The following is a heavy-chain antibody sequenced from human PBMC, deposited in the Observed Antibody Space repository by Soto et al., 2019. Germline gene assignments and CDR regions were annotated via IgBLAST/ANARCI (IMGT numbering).Heavy chain of an antibody. V-gene: IGHV1-69*13. J-gene: IGHJ4*02. Sequence: SVKVSCKASRGSCSNYAISCVRQAPGQGLEWMGGFIPIFGTTKYAPSFQDRVTITAHESTNTAYMEMSSLRSEDTAVYYCARSIGSSSFYFDFWGPGTLVTVSS. CDR3: ARSIGSSSFYFDF. CDR1: RGSCSNYA. D-gene: IGHD6-6*01. CDR2: FIPIFGTT.